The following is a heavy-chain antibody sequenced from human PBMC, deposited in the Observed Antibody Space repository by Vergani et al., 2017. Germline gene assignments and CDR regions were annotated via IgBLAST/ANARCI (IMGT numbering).Heavy chain of an antibody. CDR3: ARGSGSGSLEGFDY. CDR2: IYSGGST. J-gene: IGHJ4*02. V-gene: IGHV3-53*01. Sequence: EVQLVESGGGLIQPGGSLRLSCAASGFIVSSNDMTWVRQAPGKGLEWVSVIYSGGSTYYADSVKGRFTISRDNSKNTLYLQMNSLRAEDTAVYYCARGSGSGSLEGFDYWGQGTLVTVSS. D-gene: IGHD3-22*01. CDR1: GFIVSSND.